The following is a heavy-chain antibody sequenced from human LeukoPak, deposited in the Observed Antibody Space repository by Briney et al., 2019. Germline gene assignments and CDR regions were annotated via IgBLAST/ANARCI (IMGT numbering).Heavy chain of an antibody. J-gene: IGHJ4*02. CDR2: ISSSGSTI. CDR1: GFTYSDYY. CDR3: ARDQGTAHSGYYYTYDY. D-gene: IGHD3-22*01. Sequence: GGSLRLSCAASGFTYSDYYMSWIRQAPGKGLEWVSYISSSGSTIYYADSVKGRFTISRDNAKNSLYLQMNSLRAEDTAVYYCARDQGTAHSGYYYTYDYWGQGTLVTVSS. V-gene: IGHV3-11*04.